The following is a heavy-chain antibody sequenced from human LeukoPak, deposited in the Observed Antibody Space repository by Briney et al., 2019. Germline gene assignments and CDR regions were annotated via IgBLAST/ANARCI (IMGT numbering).Heavy chain of an antibody. CDR1: GGTFSSYA. Sequence: SVKVSCKASGGTFSSYAISWVRQAPGQGLEWMGGIIPIFGTANCAQKFQGRVTITADESTSTAYMELSSLRSEDAAVYYCASNYYDSSGYYFPWGQGTLVTVSS. V-gene: IGHV1-69*13. J-gene: IGHJ4*02. CDR3: ASNYYDSSGYYFP. CDR2: IIPIFGTA. D-gene: IGHD3-22*01.